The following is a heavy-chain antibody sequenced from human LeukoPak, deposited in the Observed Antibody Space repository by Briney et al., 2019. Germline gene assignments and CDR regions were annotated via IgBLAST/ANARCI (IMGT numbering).Heavy chain of an antibody. D-gene: IGHD1/OR15-1a*01. Sequence: GGSLRLSCAASGFTFSSFAMTWVRQAPGKGLEWVSLISGGGGLTYYADSVKGRFTISRDNSKNTLYLQMNSLTAEDTAVYYCATRSGTPGYWGQGTLVTVSS. J-gene: IGHJ4*02. CDR1: GFTFSSFA. V-gene: IGHV3-23*01. CDR3: ATRSGTPGY. CDR2: ISGGGGLT.